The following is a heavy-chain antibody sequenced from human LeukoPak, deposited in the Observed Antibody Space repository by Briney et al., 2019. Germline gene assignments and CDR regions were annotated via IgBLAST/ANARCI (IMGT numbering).Heavy chain of an antibody. Sequence: ASAKVSCKASGFTFTSSAVQWVRQARGQRLEWIGWIVVGSGNTNYTQKFQERVTITRDMSTSTAYMELSSLGSEDTAVYYCAAYYGDYGAFDIWGQGTMVTVSS. D-gene: IGHD4-17*01. CDR3: AAYYGDYGAFDI. CDR1: GFTFTSSA. J-gene: IGHJ3*02. CDR2: IVVGSGNT. V-gene: IGHV1-58*01.